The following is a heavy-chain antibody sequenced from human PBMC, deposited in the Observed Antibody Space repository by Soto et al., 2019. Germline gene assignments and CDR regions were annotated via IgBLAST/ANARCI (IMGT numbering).Heavy chain of an antibody. CDR3: ARVTAPSGWDAFDI. J-gene: IGHJ3*02. Sequence: EVQLVESGGGLVQPGGSLRLSCAASGFTFSSYWMHWVRQAPGKGLVWVSRINSDGSTTSYADSVKGRFTISRDNAKKTLYVQTNSLRAEDTALYYCARVTAPSGWDAFDIWGQGTMVTVSS. CDR2: INSDGSTT. CDR1: GFTFSSYW. D-gene: IGHD6-19*01. V-gene: IGHV3-74*01.